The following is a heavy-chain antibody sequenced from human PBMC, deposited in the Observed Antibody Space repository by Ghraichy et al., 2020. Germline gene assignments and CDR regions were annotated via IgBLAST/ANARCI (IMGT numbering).Heavy chain of an antibody. Sequence: SETLSLTCTVSGGSISSSDYYWSWIRQHPGKGLEWIGYIYNNGNTYYNPSLKSRVTISVDTSKNQFSLKLTSVTAADTAVYYCARATGDSSGYFPGYWGQGSLVTVSS. CDR1: GGSISSSDYY. J-gene: IGHJ4*02. D-gene: IGHD3-22*01. CDR3: ARATGDSSGYFPGY. CDR2: IYNNGNT. V-gene: IGHV4-31*03.